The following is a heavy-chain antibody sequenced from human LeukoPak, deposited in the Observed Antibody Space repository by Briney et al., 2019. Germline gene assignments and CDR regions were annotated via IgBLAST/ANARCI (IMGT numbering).Heavy chain of an antibody. D-gene: IGHD5-12*01. J-gene: IGHJ1*01. CDR1: GFTFSSYG. Sequence: GGSLRLSCAASGFTFSSYGMHWVRQAPGKGLEWVSFIRYDGSNKYYADSVKGRFTISRDNSKNTLYLQMNSLKPEDTAVYYCAKGPPDIVQYFQHWGQGTLVTVSS. V-gene: IGHV3-30*02. CDR2: IRYDGSNK. CDR3: AKGPPDIVQYFQH.